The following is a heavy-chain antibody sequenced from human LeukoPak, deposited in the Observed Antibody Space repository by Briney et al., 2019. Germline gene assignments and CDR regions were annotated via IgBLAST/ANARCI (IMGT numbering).Heavy chain of an antibody. D-gene: IGHD3-22*01. CDR2: IWYDGSNK. CDR1: GFTFSSYG. J-gene: IGHJ5*02. V-gene: IGHV3-30*02. Sequence: GGSLRLSCAASGFTFSSYGMYWVRQAPGKGLEWVAVIWYDGSNKYYADSVKGRFTISRDNSKNTLYLQMNSLRAEDTAVYYCAKGGDEYYDSSGYSYNWFDPWGQGTLVTVSS. CDR3: AKGGDEYYDSSGYSYNWFDP.